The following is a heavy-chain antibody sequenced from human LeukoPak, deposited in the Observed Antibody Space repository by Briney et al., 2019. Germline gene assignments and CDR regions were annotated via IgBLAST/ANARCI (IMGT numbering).Heavy chain of an antibody. CDR3: ARGGSVTTDY. CDR2: IYDSGST. J-gene: IGHJ4*02. CDR1: GGSSSSGGYY. Sequence: SETLSLTCTVSGGSSSSGGYYWSWIRQRPGMGLEWIGYIYDSGSTYYNPSLKSRVTISVDTSKNQFSPKLSSVTAADTAVYYCARGGSVTTDYWGQGTLVTVSS. V-gene: IGHV4-31*03. D-gene: IGHD4-11*01.